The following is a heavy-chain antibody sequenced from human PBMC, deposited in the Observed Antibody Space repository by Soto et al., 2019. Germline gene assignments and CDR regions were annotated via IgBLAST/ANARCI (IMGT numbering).Heavy chain of an antibody. CDR1: GGSISSSSYY. V-gene: IGHV4-39*01. CDR2: IYYSGST. D-gene: IGHD2-2*01. Sequence: PSETLSLTCTVSGGSISSSSYYWGWIRQPPGKGLEWIGSIYYSGSTYYNPSLKSRVTISVDTSKNQFSLKLSSVTAADTAVYYCAKRYCSSTSCYGGDAFDIWGQGTMVTVSS. CDR3: AKRYCSSTSCYGGDAFDI. J-gene: IGHJ3*02.